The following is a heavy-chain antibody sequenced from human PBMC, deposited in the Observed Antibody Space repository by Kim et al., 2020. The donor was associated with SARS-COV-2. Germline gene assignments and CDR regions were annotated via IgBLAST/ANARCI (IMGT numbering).Heavy chain of an antibody. J-gene: IGHJ3*02. CDR2: INPNSGGT. Sequence: ASVKVSCKASGYTFTGYYMHWVRQAPGQGLEWMGRINPNSGGTNYAQKFQGRVTMTRDTSISTAYMELSRLRSDDTAVYYCARVGEIFGVVIIAFDIWGQGTMVTVSS. CDR3: ARVGEIFGVVIIAFDI. CDR1: GYTFTGYY. V-gene: IGHV1-2*06. D-gene: IGHD3-3*01.